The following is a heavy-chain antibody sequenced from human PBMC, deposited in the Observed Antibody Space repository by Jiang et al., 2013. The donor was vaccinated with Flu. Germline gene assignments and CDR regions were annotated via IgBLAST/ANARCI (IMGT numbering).Heavy chain of an antibody. CDR1: GGSLDIYY. V-gene: IGHV4-4*07. CDR2: IYSSGTT. Sequence: GSGLVKPSETLSLTCDVSGGSLDIYYWSWIRQSPGKGLEWIGLIYSSGTTNYNPSFKSRVTMSVDTSKNQLSVKLTSVSEVDTAIYYCVSGFGETYYYDRSGFWGGYWGQGILVTVSS. D-gene: IGHD3-22*01. CDR3: VSGFGETYYYDRSGFWGGY. J-gene: IGHJ4*02.